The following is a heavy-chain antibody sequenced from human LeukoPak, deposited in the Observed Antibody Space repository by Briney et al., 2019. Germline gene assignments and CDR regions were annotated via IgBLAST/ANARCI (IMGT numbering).Heavy chain of an antibody. D-gene: IGHD6-13*01. CDR1: GFTFDDYA. CDR3: ARESGIAAALDL. J-gene: IGHJ5*02. V-gene: IGHV3-9*01. CDR2: ISWNSDNI. Sequence: GGSLRLSCAASGFTFDDYAMHWVRQAPGKGLEWVSGISWNSDNIDYADSVKGRFTISRDNAKNTLYLQMNSLRAEDTAVYYCARESGIAAALDLWGQGTLVTVSS.